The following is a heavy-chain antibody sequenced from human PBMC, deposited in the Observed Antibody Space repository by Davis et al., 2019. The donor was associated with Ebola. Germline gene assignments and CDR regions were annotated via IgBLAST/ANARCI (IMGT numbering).Heavy chain of an antibody. CDR2: ISAYNGNT. J-gene: IGHJ3*02. V-gene: IGHV1-18*01. CDR1: GGTFSSYA. D-gene: IGHD3-22*01. CDR3: ARESIWYYYDSSGYSTGRAFDI. Sequence: ASVKVSCKASGGTFSSYAISWVRQAPGQGLEWMGWISAYNGNTNYAQKLQGRVTMTTDTSTSTAYMELRSLRSDDTAVYYCARESIWYYYDSSGYSTGRAFDIWGQGTMVTVSS.